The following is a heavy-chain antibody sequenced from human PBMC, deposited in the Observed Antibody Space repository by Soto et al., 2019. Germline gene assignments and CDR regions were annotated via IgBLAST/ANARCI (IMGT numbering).Heavy chain of an antibody. V-gene: IGHV1-69*12. Sequence: QVQLVQSGAEVKKPGSSVKVSCKASGGTFSSYAISWVRQAPGQGLEWMGGLIPIFGTADYAQKFQGRVTLTADESTSTAYMELSSLRSDDTAVYSCATHTVVTPGNYYSGMDVWGQGTTVTVSS. J-gene: IGHJ6*02. D-gene: IGHD4-4*01. CDR1: GGTFSSYA. CDR2: LIPIFGTA. CDR3: ATHTVVTPGNYYSGMDV.